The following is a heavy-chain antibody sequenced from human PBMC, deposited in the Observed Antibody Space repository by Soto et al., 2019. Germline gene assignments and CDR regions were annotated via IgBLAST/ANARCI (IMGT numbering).Heavy chain of an antibody. V-gene: IGHV3-30-3*01. CDR1: GFTFSSYA. D-gene: IGHD2-2*01. J-gene: IGHJ4*02. CDR3: AGGYCSSTSCYFGY. CDR2: ISYDGSNK. Sequence: GGSLRLSCAASGFTFSSYAMHWVRQAPGKGLEWVAVISYDGSNKYYADSVKGRFTISRDNSKNTLYLQMNSLRAEDTAVYYCAGGYCSSTSCYFGYWGQGTLVTVSS.